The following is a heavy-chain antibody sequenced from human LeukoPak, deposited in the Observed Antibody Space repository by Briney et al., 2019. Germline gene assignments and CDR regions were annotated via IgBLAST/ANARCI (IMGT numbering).Heavy chain of an antibody. J-gene: IGHJ6*03. D-gene: IGHD3-10*01. CDR3: ARERRGYYMDV. Sequence: GGSLRLSCAASGFNFGHYAMQWVRQAPGKGLEWVSLISWDASGTYYADSVRGRFTISRDNSKNSLSLQMNSLRPEDTALYYCARERRGYYMDVWGKGTTVAVSS. CDR2: ISWDASGT. CDR1: GFNFGHYA. V-gene: IGHV3-43D*03.